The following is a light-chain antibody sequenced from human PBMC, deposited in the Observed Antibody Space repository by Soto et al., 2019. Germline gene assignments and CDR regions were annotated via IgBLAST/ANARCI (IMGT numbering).Light chain of an antibody. Sequence: QSALTQPASVSGSPGQSITISCTGTSSDIGAYNFVSWYQQHPGKAPKLMLYDVNIRPSGGSNRFSGSKSGNTASLTISGLQAEDEADYYCTSWPTSTTMIFGGGTKVTVL. J-gene: IGLJ2*01. CDR2: DVN. CDR1: SSDIGAYNF. V-gene: IGLV2-14*03. CDR3: TSWPTSTTMI.